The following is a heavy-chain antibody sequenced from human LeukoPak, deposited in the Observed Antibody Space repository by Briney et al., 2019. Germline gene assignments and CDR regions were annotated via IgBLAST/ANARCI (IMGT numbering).Heavy chain of an antibody. CDR2: ISYDGSNK. V-gene: IGHV3-30*18. Sequence: PGGSLRLSCAASGFTFSSYGMHWVRQAPGKGLEWVAVISYDGSNKYYADSVKGRFTISRDNSKNTLYLQMNSLRAEGTAVYYCAKDHKGYYYDSSGYPWDYWGQGTLVTVSS. CDR1: GFTFSSYG. J-gene: IGHJ4*02. CDR3: AKDHKGYYYDSSGYPWDY. D-gene: IGHD3-22*01.